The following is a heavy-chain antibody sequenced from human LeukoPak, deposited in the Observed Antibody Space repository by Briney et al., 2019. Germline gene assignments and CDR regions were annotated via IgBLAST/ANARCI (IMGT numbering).Heavy chain of an antibody. CDR2: INPNSGGT. J-gene: IGHJ4*02. D-gene: IGHD6-25*01. V-gene: IGHV1-2*02. CDR1: GYTFTGYY. CDR3: ARDLSTSATWEFDY. Sequence: ASVKVSCKASGYTFTGYYMHWVRQAPGQGLEWMGWINPNSGGTNYAQKFQGRVTMTRDTSISTAYMEPSRLRSDDTAVYYCARDLSTSATWEFDYWGQGTLVTVSS.